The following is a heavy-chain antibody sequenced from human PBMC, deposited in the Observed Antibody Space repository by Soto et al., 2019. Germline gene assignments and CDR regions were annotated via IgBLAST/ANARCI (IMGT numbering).Heavy chain of an antibody. CDR2: INNDGSST. J-gene: IGHJ4*02. CDR3: ARDYYDSSGYEAFFDS. CDR1: GFTLSSFF. Sequence: GGSLRLSCAASGFTLSSFFMHWVRQGPGKGLVWVSRINNDGSSTTYADSVKGRFTISRDNAKNTLYLQMNSLRAEDTAVYYCARDYYDSSGYEAFFDSWGQGTLVTVSS. D-gene: IGHD3-22*01. V-gene: IGHV3-74*03.